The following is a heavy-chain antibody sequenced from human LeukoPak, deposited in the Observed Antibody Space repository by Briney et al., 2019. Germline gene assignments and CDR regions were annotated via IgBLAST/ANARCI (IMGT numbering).Heavy chain of an antibody. J-gene: IGHJ1*01. V-gene: IGHV4-39*01. CDR2: IYHSGRT. D-gene: IGHD3-22*01. Sequence: PSETLSLTCAVSGDYISSSSYYWGWIRQSPGTGLEWIGDIYHSGRTYYNPSLKSRVAISIDTSKNQFSLRLRSMTAADTAVFYCARRRYYDSTGYFERGRGTLVTVSS. CDR3: ARRRYYDSTGYFE. CDR1: GDYISSSSYY.